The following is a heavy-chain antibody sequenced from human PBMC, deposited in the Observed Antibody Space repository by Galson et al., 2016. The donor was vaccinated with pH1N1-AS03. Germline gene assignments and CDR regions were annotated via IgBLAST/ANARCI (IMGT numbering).Heavy chain of an antibody. J-gene: IGHJ4*02. D-gene: IGHD4-11*01. CDR2: ISWNSGII. CDR1: GFTFDDYS. V-gene: IGHV3-9*01. Sequence: SLRLSCAASGFTFDDYSMHWVRQAPGKGLEWVSGISWNSGIIAYADSLKGRFTISRDNAKNSFCLQINSLRVEDTALYFCAKGPGDSHYVPFFDYWGQGTLVSVSS. CDR3: AKGPGDSHYVPFFDY.